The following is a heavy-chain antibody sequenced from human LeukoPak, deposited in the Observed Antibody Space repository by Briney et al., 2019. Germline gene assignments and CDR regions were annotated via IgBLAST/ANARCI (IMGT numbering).Heavy chain of an antibody. CDR1: RFTLSSYG. J-gene: IGHJ4*02. CDR3: AKHSTVAQYDY. V-gene: IGHV3-23*01. D-gene: IGHD4-23*01. CDR2: ISGDGGTT. Sequence: GGSLRLSCVASRFTLSSYGMNWVRQAPGKGLEWVSAISGDGGTTHYADSVKGRFTISRDNSKKKVFMHMNSLRAEDTALYYCAKHSTVAQYDYWGQGTLVTVSS.